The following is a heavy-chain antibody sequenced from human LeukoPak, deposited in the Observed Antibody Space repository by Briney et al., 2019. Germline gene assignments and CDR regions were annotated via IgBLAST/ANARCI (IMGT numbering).Heavy chain of an antibody. V-gene: IGHV4-39*01. Sequence: SETLSLTCTVSGGSISSSSYYWRWIRQPPGKGLEWIGSIYYSGSTYYNPSLKSRVTISVDTSKNQFSLKLSSVTAADTAVYYCARQESGDDYSNYHAYWGERTLVTVSS. CDR2: IYYSGST. CDR1: GGSISSSSYY. CDR3: ARQESGDDYSNYHAY. J-gene: IGHJ4*02. D-gene: IGHD4-11*01.